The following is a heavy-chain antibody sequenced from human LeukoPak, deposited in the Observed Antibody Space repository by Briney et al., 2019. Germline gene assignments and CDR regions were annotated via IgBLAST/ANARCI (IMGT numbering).Heavy chain of an antibody. CDR2: MNPNSGNT. D-gene: IGHD6-13*01. CDR3: ARGLGSSSRYLPYYYYYGMVV. Sequence: GASVKVSCKASGYTFTSYDINWVRQATGQGLEWMGWMNPNSGNTGYAQKFQGRVTMTRNTSISTAYMELSSLRSEDTAVYYCARGLGSSSRYLPYYYYYGMVVWGQGTTVTVSS. V-gene: IGHV1-8*01. J-gene: IGHJ6*02. CDR1: GYTFTSYD.